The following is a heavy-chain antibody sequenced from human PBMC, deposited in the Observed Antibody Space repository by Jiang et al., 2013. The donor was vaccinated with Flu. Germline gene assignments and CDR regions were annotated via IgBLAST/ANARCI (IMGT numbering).Heavy chain of an antibody. D-gene: IGHD2-2*01. Sequence: QLVESGGGLVQPGGSLRLSCAASGFTFSSYEMNWVRQTPGKGLEWVSYIDPIGTTKYSADSVKGRFTISRDNAKNSLYLQMNSLRAGDTAVYYCARGGGRCSSTTCSVDSWGQGTQVTVSS. CDR1: GFTFSSYE. V-gene: IGHV3-48*03. CDR2: IDPIGTTK. CDR3: ARGGGRCSSTTCSVDS. J-gene: IGHJ5*01.